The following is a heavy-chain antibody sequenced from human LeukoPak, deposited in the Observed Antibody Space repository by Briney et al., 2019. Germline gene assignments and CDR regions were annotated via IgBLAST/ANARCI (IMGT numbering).Heavy chain of an antibody. D-gene: IGHD3-3*01. CDR3: ARVPESRYDFWSGYYMGGYYYYYMDV. CDR1: GGTFSSYA. J-gene: IGHJ6*03. Sequence: GASVKISCKASGGTFSSYAISWVRQAPGQGLEWMGGIIPIFGTANYAQKFQGRVTITTDESKSTAYMELSSLRSEDTAVYYCARVPESRYDFWSGYYMGGYYYYYMDVWGKGTTVTVSS. V-gene: IGHV1-69*05. CDR2: IIPIFGTA.